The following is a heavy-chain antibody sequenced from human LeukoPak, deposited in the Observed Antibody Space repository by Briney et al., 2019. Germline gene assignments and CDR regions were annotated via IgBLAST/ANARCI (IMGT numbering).Heavy chain of an antibody. D-gene: IGHD3-10*01. CDR2: IRSKPYAGTT. Sequence: GGSLRLSCTASGFTFGDYTMTWVRQAPGKGLEWVGFIRSKPYAGTTKYVASVKGRFTISRDDSKSIAYLQMNSLKTEDTAVYYCTRGVAGSGYYCSGSYLGMDVWGQGTTVTVSS. J-gene: IGHJ6*02. CDR1: GFTFGDYT. V-gene: IGHV3-49*04. CDR3: TRGVAGSGYYCSGSYLGMDV.